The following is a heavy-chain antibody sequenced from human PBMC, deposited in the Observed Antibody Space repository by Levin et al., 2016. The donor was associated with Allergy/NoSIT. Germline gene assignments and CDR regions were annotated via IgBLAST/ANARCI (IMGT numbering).Heavy chain of an antibody. V-gene: IGHV3-73*01. D-gene: IGHD6-13*01. CDR3: TNLRAAAGIDY. Sequence: VRQMPGKGLEWVGRIRSKANSYATAYAASVKGRFTISRDDSKNTAYLQMNSLKTEDTAVYYCTNLRAAAGIDYWGQGTLVTVSS. J-gene: IGHJ4*02. CDR2: IRSKANSYAT.